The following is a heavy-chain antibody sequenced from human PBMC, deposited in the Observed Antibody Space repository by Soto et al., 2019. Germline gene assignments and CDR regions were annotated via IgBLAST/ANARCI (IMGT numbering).Heavy chain of an antibody. V-gene: IGHV3-23*01. Sequence: EVQLLESGGGLVQPGGSLRLSCAASGFTFSSYAMSWVRQAPGKGLEWVSAISGSGGSTYYADSVKGRFTIPRDNSKNTLYLQMNSLRAEDTAVYYCAKAYDFWSGYCLDYWGQGTLVTVSS. CDR3: AKAYDFWSGYCLDY. D-gene: IGHD3-3*01. CDR2: ISGSGGST. J-gene: IGHJ4*02. CDR1: GFTFSSYA.